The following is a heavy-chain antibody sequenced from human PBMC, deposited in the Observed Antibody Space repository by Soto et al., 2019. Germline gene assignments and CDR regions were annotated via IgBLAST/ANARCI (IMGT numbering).Heavy chain of an antibody. D-gene: IGHD3-10*01. Sequence: EVQLVESGGGLVQPGGSLRLSCAASGFTFSSYSMNWVRQAPGKGLEWISYISYSSSSIQYADSVKGRFTISRDNAKNSLYLQMSSLRAEDTAVYYCARAGAGTGYWGQGTLVTVAS. CDR2: ISYSSSSI. V-gene: IGHV3-48*01. J-gene: IGHJ4*02. CDR1: GFTFSSYS. CDR3: ARAGAGTGY.